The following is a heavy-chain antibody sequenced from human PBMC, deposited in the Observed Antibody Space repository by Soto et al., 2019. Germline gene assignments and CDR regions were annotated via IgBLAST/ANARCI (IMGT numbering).Heavy chain of an antibody. CDR2: ISGSGGST. CDR1: GFTFSSYA. D-gene: IGHD1-1*01. CDR3: AKDDLERDYFDY. J-gene: IGHJ4*02. V-gene: IGHV3-23*01. Sequence: EVQLLESGGGLVQPGGSLRLSCAASGFTFSSYAMSWVRQAPGKGLEWVSAISGSGGSTYYADSVKGRFTISRDNTKNTLYLQMNSLRVEDTAVYYCAKDDLERDYFDYWGQGTLVTVSS.